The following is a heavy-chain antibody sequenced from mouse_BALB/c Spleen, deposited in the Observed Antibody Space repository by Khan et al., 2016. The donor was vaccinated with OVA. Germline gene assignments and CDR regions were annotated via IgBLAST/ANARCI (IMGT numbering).Heavy chain of an antibody. D-gene: IGHD3-3*01. CDR1: GFTFSSYW. CDR3: TARAYAMDY. J-gene: IGHJ4*01. CDR2: IRLKSDSYAT. V-gene: IGHV6-3*01. Sequence: EVKLEESGGGLVQPGGSMKLSCVASGFTFSSYWMSWVRQSPEKGLEWVAEIRLKSDSYATHYAESVKGKFTISRDDSKSRLYLQMNSLRAEDTGIYYCTARAYAMDYWGQGTSVTVSS.